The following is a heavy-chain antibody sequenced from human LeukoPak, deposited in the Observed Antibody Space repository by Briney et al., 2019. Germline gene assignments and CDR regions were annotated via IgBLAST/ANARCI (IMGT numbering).Heavy chain of an antibody. CDR1: VYTFTSSS. CDR3: ARVGLEGRRYCLPIDY. Sequence: ASETVSLKGSVYTFTSSSISWVRLRPGQGLGWMGWININSGGTNYAQKFQGRVIMTRDTSISTAYMELIRLRSDDTAVYYCARVGLEGRRYCLPIDYWGKGTLVTVSS. CDR2: ININSGGT. V-gene: IGHV1-2*02. D-gene: IGHD1-1*01. J-gene: IGHJ4*02.